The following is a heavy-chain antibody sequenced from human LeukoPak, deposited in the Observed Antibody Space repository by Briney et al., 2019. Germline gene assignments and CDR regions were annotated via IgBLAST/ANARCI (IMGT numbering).Heavy chain of an antibody. Sequence: GGSLRLSCAASGFTFSRYAMSWVRQAPGKGLEWVSVISGSGGSTYYADSVKGRFTISKDNSKRTLYLQMNSLRAEDTAVYYCARTEDYYYMDVWGKGTTVTVSS. J-gene: IGHJ6*03. CDR2: ISGSGGST. V-gene: IGHV3-23*01. CDR3: ARTEDYYYMDV. CDR1: GFTFSRYA.